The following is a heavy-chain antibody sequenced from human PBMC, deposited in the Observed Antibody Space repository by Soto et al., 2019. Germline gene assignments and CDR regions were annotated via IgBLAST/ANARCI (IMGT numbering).Heavy chain of an antibody. V-gene: IGHV3-30-3*01. CDR2: ISYDGSNK. D-gene: IGHD6-19*01. J-gene: IGHJ5*02. CDR3: ARSVAGNWFDP. CDR1: GFTFSSYA. Sequence: QVQLVESGGGVVQPGRSLRLSCAASGFTFSSYAMHWVRQAPGKGLEWVAVISYDGSNKYYADSVKGRFTISRDNSKNTLYQQMNSLRAEDTAVYYCARSVAGNWFDPWGQGTLVTVSS.